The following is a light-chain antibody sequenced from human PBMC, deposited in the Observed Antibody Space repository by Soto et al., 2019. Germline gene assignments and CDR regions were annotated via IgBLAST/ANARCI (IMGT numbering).Light chain of an antibody. CDR2: GAT. CDR3: QQYMSPVT. CDR1: QSVDSNF. Sequence: EIVLTQYPGSLSLSPGERATLSCRASQSVDSNFFPWYQKKPGQAHRLLIYGATKRATGVPDLFSGGGSGSDFTLTISRLESEDFAVYYCQQYMSPVTFGQGTKVEI. J-gene: IGKJ1*01. V-gene: IGKV3-20*01.